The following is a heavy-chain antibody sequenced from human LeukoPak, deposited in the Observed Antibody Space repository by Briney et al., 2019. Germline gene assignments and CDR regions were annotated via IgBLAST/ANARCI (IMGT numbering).Heavy chain of an antibody. Sequence: PGGSLRLSCAASGFTFSSYAMSWVRQAPGKGLEWVSAISGSGGSTYYAHSVKGRFTISRDNSKNTLYLQMNSLRAEDTAVYYCAKFKVLRFVEWLFDYWGQGTLVTVSS. J-gene: IGHJ4*02. CDR3: AKFKVLRFVEWLFDY. CDR2: ISGSGGST. V-gene: IGHV3-23*01. D-gene: IGHD3-3*01. CDR1: GFTFSSYA.